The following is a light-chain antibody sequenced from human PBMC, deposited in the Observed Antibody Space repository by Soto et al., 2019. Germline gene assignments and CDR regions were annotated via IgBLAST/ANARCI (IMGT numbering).Light chain of an antibody. CDR3: NSYTNSSAVV. CDR1: SSNIGAGYD. CDR2: EVT. Sequence: QSVLTQPPSVSGAPGQRVTISCPGSSSNIGAGYDVSWYQQHPGNAPKLLVYEVTNRPSGGSDRFSGSKSGNTASLTISGLQAEDEADYYCNSYTNSSAVVFGGGT. J-gene: IGLJ2*01. V-gene: IGLV1-40*01.